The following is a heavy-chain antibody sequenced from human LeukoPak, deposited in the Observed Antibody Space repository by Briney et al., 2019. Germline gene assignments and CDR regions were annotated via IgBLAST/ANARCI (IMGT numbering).Heavy chain of an antibody. CDR3: ARDVVGPFDY. J-gene: IGHJ4*02. Sequence: SQTLSLTCTVSGGSISSGGYYWSWIRQPPGKGLEWIGYIYHSGSTYYNPSLKSRVTISVDRSKNQFSLKLSSVTAADTAVYYCARDVVGPFDYWGQGTLVTVSS. CDR2: IYHSGST. V-gene: IGHV4-30-2*01. CDR1: GGSISSGGYY. D-gene: IGHD2-21*01.